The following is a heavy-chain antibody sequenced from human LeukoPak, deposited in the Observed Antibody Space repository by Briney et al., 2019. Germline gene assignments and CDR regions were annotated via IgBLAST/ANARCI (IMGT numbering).Heavy chain of an antibody. V-gene: IGHV4-31*03. CDR2: IYYSGST. Sequence: SETLSLTCTVSGGSISSGGYYWSWIRQHPGKGLEWIGYIYYSGSTYYNPSLKSRVTISVDTSKNQFSLKLSSVTAADTAVYYCARVGATPRYYNYYGMDVWGQGTTVTVSS. CDR1: GGSISSGGYY. D-gene: IGHD1-26*01. CDR3: ARVGATPRYYNYYGMDV. J-gene: IGHJ6*02.